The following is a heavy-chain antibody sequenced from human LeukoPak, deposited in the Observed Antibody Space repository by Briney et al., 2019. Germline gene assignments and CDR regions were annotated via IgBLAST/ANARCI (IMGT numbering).Heavy chain of an antibody. D-gene: IGHD6-19*01. CDR2: ISSSSSYI. CDR3: ARERGTSSERYYYYYYGMDV. V-gene: IGHV3-21*01. J-gene: IGHJ6*04. CDR1: GFTFSSYG. Sequence: GGSLRLSCAASGFTFSSYGMHWVRQAPGKGLEWVSSISSSSSYIYYADSVKGRFTISRDNAKNSLYLQMNSLRAEDTAVYYCARERGTSSERYYYYYYGMDVWGKGTTVTVSS.